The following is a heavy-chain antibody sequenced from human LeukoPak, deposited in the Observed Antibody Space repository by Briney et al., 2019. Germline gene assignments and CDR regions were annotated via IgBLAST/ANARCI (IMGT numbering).Heavy chain of an antibody. J-gene: IGHJ4*02. Sequence: GRSLRLSCAASGFTFSSYPMHWVRQAPGKGLEWVAVIWFDGSNKYYADSVKGRFTISRDNSKNTLYLQMNSLRAEDTAMYYCASSYSGYAWGDYWGQGTLVSVSS. CDR3: ASSYSGYAWGDY. CDR2: IWFDGSNK. CDR1: GFTFSSYP. V-gene: IGHV3-33*08. D-gene: IGHD5-12*01.